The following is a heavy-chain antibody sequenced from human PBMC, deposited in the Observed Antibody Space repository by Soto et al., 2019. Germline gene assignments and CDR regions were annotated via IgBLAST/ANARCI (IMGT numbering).Heavy chain of an antibody. Sequence: ASVKVSCKASGYTFTSYGISWVRQAPGQGLEWMGWISAYNGNTNYAQKLQGRVTMTTDTSTSTAYMGLRSLRSDDTAVYYCAGGILRLGELSLYPLDYWGQGTLVTVSS. CDR3: AGGILRLGELSLYPLDY. V-gene: IGHV1-18*01. CDR1: GYTFTSYG. J-gene: IGHJ4*02. CDR2: ISAYNGNT. D-gene: IGHD3-16*02.